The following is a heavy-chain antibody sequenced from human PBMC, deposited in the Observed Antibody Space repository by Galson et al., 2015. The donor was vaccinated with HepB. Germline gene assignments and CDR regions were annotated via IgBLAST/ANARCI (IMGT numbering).Heavy chain of an antibody. D-gene: IGHD3-10*01. CDR2: VSYDGHQK. J-gene: IGHJ4*02. Sequence: SLRLSCAASGMSFSSSGMHWVRQAPGKGLEWVAVVSYDGHQKYYVDPVKGRFILSRDNSKNTVYLQMNSLKTEDTAVYYCANERGSSRSPGYWGQGTLVSVSS. V-gene: IGHV3-30*18. CDR1: GMSFSSSG. CDR3: ANERGSSRSPGY.